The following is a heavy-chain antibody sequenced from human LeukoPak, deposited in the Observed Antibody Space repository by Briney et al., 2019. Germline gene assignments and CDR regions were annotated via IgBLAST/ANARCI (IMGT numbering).Heavy chain of an antibody. CDR3: ARRLGRSFDY. D-gene: IGHD2-21*01. CDR2: INIGNGNT. J-gene: IGHJ4*02. V-gene: IGHV1-3*04. Sequence: ASVKVSCTASGYTFINHAIHWVRQAPGPRLEWMGWINIGNGNTKYSQNFQGRITITRDTSATTAYMDLSSLRSEDTAMFYCARRLGRSFDYWGQGTLVTVSS. CDR1: GYTFINHA.